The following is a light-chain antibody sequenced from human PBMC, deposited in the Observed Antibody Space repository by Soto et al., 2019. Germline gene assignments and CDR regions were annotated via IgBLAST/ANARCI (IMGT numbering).Light chain of an antibody. CDR3: QAWDSSTL. CDR2: EDS. V-gene: IGLV3-1*01. Sequence: SYELTQAPSVSVSPGQTASITCSGDKLGDKYACWYQRKPGQSPVVVIYEDSKRPSGIPERFSGSKSGNTATLTISGTQSMDEADYYCQAWDSSTLFGGGTKLTVL. CDR1: KLGDKY. J-gene: IGLJ2*01.